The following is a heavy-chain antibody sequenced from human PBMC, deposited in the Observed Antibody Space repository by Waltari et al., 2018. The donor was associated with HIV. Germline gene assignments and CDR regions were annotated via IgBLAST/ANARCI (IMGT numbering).Heavy chain of an antibody. CDR1: SDAINNDY. D-gene: IGHD3-10*01. CDR2: ISYCGRT. J-gene: IGHJ4*02. V-gene: IGHV4-59*01. Sequence: QVQLQESGPGLVKPSETLSLTCNVSSDAINNDYCNVIRQTPGKELEWIGYISYCGRTKYGPLKSRVTLSMVSSKNQFSLKLRSVTAADTAVYFCARGRRWLQFHGHYYFDYWGQGTLVTVSS. CDR3: ARGRRWLQFHGHYYFDY.